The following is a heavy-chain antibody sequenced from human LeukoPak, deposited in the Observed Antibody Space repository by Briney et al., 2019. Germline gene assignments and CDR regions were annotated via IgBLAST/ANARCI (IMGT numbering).Heavy chain of an antibody. CDR2: INWNGGNT. D-gene: IGHD2-15*01. V-gene: IGHV3-20*04. CDR3: ARTSGGNWFDP. Sequence: GGSLRLSCAASGFTFDDYGMSWVRQAPGKGLEWVSGINWNGGNTGHADSVKGRFTIFRDNAKNSLYLEMDSLRVEDTALYYCARTSGGNWFDPWGQGTLVTVSS. CDR1: GFTFDDYG. J-gene: IGHJ5*02.